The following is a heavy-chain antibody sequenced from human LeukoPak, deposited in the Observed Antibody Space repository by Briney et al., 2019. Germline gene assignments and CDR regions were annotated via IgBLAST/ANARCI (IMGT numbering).Heavy chain of an antibody. J-gene: IGHJ3*02. CDR1: GYTFTNYA. CDR2: INTNTGSP. CDR3: ARVKRAVTSTGEAFDI. D-gene: IGHD6-19*01. V-gene: IGHV7-4-1*02. Sequence: ASVKVSCTASGYTFTNYAMNWVRQAPGQGLERMGWINTNTGSPTYAQGFTGRFVFSLDTSVSTAYLQISSLKAADTALYYCARVKRAVTSTGEAFDIWGLGTMVTVSS.